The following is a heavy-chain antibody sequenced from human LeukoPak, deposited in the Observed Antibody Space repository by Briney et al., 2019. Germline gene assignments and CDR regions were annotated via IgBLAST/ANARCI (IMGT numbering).Heavy chain of an antibody. J-gene: IGHJ6*02. V-gene: IGHV3-11*01. CDR1: GFTFSDYY. Sequence: GGSLRLSCAASGFTFSDYYMSWIRQAPGKGLEWVSYISSSGSTIYYADSVKGRFTISRDNAKNSLYLQMNSLRADDTAVYYCARVGATTDFYYYGMDVWGQGTTATVSS. D-gene: IGHD3-16*01. CDR3: ARVGATTDFYYYGMDV. CDR2: ISSSGSTI.